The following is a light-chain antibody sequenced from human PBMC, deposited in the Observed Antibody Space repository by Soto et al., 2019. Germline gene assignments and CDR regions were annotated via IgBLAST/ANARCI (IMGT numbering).Light chain of an antibody. J-gene: IGLJ1*01. V-gene: IGLV4-60*02. CDR3: ETWDSNTRV. Sequence: QSVRTQSSSASASLGSSVKLTCTLSSGHSSYIIAWHQQQPGKAPRYLMKLEGSGSYNKGSGVPDRFSGSSSGADRYLTISNLQFEDEADYYCETWDSNTRVFGTGTKLTVL. CDR2: LEGSGSY. CDR1: SGHSSYI.